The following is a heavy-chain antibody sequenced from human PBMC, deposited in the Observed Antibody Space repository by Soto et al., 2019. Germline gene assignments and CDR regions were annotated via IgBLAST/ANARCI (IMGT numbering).Heavy chain of an antibody. J-gene: IGHJ4*02. V-gene: IGHV3-48*02. CDR1: GFTFSSYH. CDR2: IGSSVDK. D-gene: IGHD6-19*01. Sequence: EVQLVESGGGLVQPGGSLRLSCTASGFTFSSYHMNWVRQAPGKGLEWISFIGSSVDKYYVDSVKGRFTISRDNAKNSLFLQMNSLRDEDTAVYFCAKERGGAGWPLFAYWGQGTVVTVSS. CDR3: AKERGGAGWPLFAY.